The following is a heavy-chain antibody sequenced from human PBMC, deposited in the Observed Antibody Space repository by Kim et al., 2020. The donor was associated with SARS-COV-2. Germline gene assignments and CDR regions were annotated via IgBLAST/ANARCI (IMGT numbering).Heavy chain of an antibody. D-gene: IGHD3-10*01. J-gene: IGHJ3*02. CDR1: GFTFDDYA. CDR2: ISWNSGSI. Sequence: GRSPRLSCAASGFTFDDYAMHWVRQAPGKGLEWVSGISWNSGSIGYADSVKGRFTISRDNAKNSLYLQMNSLRAEDTALYYCAIGKDPRSGAFDIWGQGTMVTVSS. V-gene: IGHV3-9*01. CDR3: AIGKDPRSGAFDI.